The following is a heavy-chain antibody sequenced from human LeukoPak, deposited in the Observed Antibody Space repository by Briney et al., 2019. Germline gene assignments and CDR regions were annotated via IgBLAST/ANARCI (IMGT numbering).Heavy chain of an antibody. CDR2: IYYSGST. J-gene: IGHJ5*02. V-gene: IGHV4-61*05. CDR1: GGSISSSPYY. D-gene: IGHD6-13*01. Sequence: SETLSLTCAVSGGSISSSPYYWAWIRQPPGKGLEWIGYIYYSGSTNYNPSLKSRVTISVDTSKNQFSLRLSSVTAADTAVYYCARVSSSSWYPGWFDPWGQGTLVTVSS. CDR3: ARVSSSSWYPGWFDP.